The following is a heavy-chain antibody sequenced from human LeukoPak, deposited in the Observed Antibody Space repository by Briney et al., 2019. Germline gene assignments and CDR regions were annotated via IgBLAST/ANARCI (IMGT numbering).Heavy chain of an antibody. Sequence: GGSLRLSCAASGFTLSNHWMHWVRQAPGKGLEWVSVIYSGGSTYYADSVKGRFTISRDNSKNTLYLQMNSLRAEDTAVYYCTTLWDSSSWYRTDVWGQGTTVTVSS. J-gene: IGHJ6*02. CDR3: TTLWDSSSWYRTDV. CDR1: GFTLSNHW. D-gene: IGHD6-13*01. CDR2: IYSGGST. V-gene: IGHV3-53*01.